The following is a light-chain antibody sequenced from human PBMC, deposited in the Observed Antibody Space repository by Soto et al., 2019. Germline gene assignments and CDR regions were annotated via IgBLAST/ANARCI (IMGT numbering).Light chain of an antibody. Sequence: QSALTQPPSASGSPGQSVTISCTGTSSDVGNYNYVSWYQQYPGKAPKLIIYEVSKRPSGVPDRFSGSKSGSTASLTVSGLQVEDEADYYCLSYAGSKTLVFGGGTKLTVL. CDR2: EVS. V-gene: IGLV2-8*01. CDR3: LSYAGSKTLV. CDR1: SSDVGNYNY. J-gene: IGLJ2*01.